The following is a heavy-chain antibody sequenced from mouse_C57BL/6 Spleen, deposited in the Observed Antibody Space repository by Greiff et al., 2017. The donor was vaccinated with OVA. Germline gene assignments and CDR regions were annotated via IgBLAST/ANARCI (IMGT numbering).Heavy chain of an antibody. Sequence: QVQLQQPGAELVKPGASVKMSCKASGYTFTSYWINWVKQRPGQGLEWIGDIYPGSGSTNYNEKFKSKATLTVDTSSSSAYRQLSSLTSEDSAVYYCARECYDGDYYAMDYWGQGTSVTVSS. D-gene: IGHD2-12*01. CDR1: GYTFTSYW. J-gene: IGHJ4*01. V-gene: IGHV1-55*01. CDR3: ARECYDGDYYAMDY. CDR2: IYPGSGST.